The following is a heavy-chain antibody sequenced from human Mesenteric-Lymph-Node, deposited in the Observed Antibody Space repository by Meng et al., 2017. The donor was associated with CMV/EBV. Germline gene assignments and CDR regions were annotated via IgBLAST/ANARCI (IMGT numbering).Heavy chain of an antibody. CDR2: ISYDGSNK. CDR3: TRDRYSNYSPCFDF. V-gene: IGHV3-30-3*01. D-gene: IGHD4-11*01. CDR1: GFTFSSYA. Sequence: GVSLKISCAASGFTFSSYAMHWVRQAPGKGLEWVAVISYDGSNKKFADSVKGRFTISRDNSKNTLYLEMNSLRTEDTAVYYCTRDRYSNYSPCFDFWGQGTLVTVSS. J-gene: IGHJ4*02.